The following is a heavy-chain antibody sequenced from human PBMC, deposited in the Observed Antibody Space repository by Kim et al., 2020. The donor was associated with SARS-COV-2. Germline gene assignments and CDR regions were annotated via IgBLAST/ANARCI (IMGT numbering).Heavy chain of an antibody. Sequence: AQKFQGRVTITADKSTSTAYMELSSLRSEDTAVYYCARGSNGVFGSWFDPWGQGTLVTVSS. J-gene: IGHJ5*02. CDR3: ARGSNGVFGSWFDP. D-gene: IGHD2-8*01. V-gene: IGHV1-69*04.